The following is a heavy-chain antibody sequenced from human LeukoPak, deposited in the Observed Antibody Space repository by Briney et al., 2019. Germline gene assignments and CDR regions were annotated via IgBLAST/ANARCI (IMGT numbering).Heavy chain of an antibody. D-gene: IGHD5-12*01. CDR1: GYTFTRYY. CDR2: INPSAGST. J-gene: IGHJ4*02. Sequence: ASVKASCKASGYTFTRYYMYWVRQAPGQGLECMGIINPSAGSTSYAQKFQGRVTMTRDTSTSTVYMELSSLKSDDTAVYYCARRNSGYQDLDFWGQGTLVTVSS. V-gene: IGHV1-46*01. CDR3: ARRNSGYQDLDF.